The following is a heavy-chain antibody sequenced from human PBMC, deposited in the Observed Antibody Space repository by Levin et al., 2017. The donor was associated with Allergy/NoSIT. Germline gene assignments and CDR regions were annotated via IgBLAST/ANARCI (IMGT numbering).Heavy chain of an antibody. Sequence: SVKVSCKASGGTLSTYTISWVRQAPGQGLEWMGRIIPTSGITNYAQKFQDRVTITADQSTSTAYMELSSLRSEDTAVYYCARGGYCVSTTCYTRLDDWGQGTLVTVSS. CDR3: ARGGYCVSTTCYTRLDD. V-gene: IGHV1-69*02. CDR1: GGTLSTYT. CDR2: IIPTSGIT. J-gene: IGHJ4*02. D-gene: IGHD2-2*02.